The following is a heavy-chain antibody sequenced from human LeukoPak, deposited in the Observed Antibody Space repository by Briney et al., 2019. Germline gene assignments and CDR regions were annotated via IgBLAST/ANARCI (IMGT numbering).Heavy chain of an antibody. D-gene: IGHD3-10*01. CDR2: ISTDAGET. V-gene: IGHV3-23*01. CDR3: AKGSGNGYGSGPFDY. Sequence: GGSLRLSCVASGFTFTGHSMHWVRQAPGKGLEWVSAISTDAGETHYADSVKGRLTISRDNSKNTVSLQMSSLRAEDTALYYCAKGSGNGYGSGPFDYWGQGTLVTVSS. CDR1: GFTFTGHS. J-gene: IGHJ4*02.